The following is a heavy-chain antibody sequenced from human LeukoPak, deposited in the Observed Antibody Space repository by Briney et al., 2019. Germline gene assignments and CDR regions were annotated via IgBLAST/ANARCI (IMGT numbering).Heavy chain of an antibody. J-gene: IGHJ4*02. V-gene: IGHV4-59*01. CDR1: GGSINNYY. D-gene: IGHD6-13*01. CDR3: ARKHGGSWFSLFDY. Sequence: SETLSLTCTVSGGSINNYYWSWIRQPPGKGLEWIGYIYYSGSTNYNPSLKSRVTISVDTSKNQFSLKLSSVTAADTAVYYCARKHGGSWFSLFDYWGQGTLVTVSS. CDR2: IYYSGST.